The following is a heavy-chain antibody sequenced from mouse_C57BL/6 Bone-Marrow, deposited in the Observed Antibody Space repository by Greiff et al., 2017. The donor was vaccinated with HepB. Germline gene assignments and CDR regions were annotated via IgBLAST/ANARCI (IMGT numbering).Heavy chain of an antibody. V-gene: IGHV1-54*01. D-gene: IGHD2-2*01. CDR3: ARGLRRWFAY. CDR1: GYAFTNYL. CDR2: INPGSGGT. J-gene: IGHJ3*01. Sequence: QVQLQQSGAELVRPGTSVKVSCKASGYAFTNYLIEWVKQRPGQGLEWIGVINPGSGGTNYNEKFKGKATLTADKSSSTAYMQLSSLTSEDSAVYFCARGLRRWFAYWGQGTLVTVSA.